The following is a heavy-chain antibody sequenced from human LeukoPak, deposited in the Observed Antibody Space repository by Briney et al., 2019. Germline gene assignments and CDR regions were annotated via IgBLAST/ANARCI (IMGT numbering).Heavy chain of an antibody. V-gene: IGHV1-18*04. D-gene: IGHD6-6*01. CDR2: ISAYNGNT. J-gene: IGHJ6*03. Sequence: ASVKVSCKASGYTFTSYYMHWVRQAPGQGLEWMGWISAYNGNTNYAQKLQGRVTMTTDTSTSTAYMELRSLRSDDTAVYYCARDGQQLVPHYYYMDVWGKGTTVTVSS. CDR1: GYTFTSYY. CDR3: ARDGQQLVPHYYYMDV.